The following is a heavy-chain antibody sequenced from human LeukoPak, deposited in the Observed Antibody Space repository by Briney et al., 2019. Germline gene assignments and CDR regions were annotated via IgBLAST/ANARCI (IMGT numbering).Heavy chain of an antibody. Sequence: QPGGSLRLSCAASGFTFSSYEMNWVRQAPGKGLEWVSYISSSGSTIYYADSVKGRFTISRDNAKNSLYLQMNSLRAEDTAVYYCAREGQWDLFDYWGQGTLLTVSS. CDR3: AREGQWDLFDY. D-gene: IGHD1-26*01. CDR2: ISSSGSTI. CDR1: GFTFSSYE. J-gene: IGHJ4*02. V-gene: IGHV3-48*03.